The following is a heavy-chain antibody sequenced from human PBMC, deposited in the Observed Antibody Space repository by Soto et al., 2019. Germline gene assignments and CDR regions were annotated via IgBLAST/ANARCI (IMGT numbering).Heavy chain of an antibody. D-gene: IGHD2-2*01. CDR3: AADPLYDSSSTIFYTDSVKGRFTVSRDNAKNSLYLQMNSLRAEDTAVYYCARPTYYYDSSGPPAY. Sequence: ASVKVSCKASGFTFTSSAVQWVRQARGQRLEWIGWIVVGSGNTNYAQKFQERVNITRDMSTSTAYMELSSLRSEDTAMYYCAADPLYDSSSTIFYTDSVKGRFTVSRDNAKNSLYLQMNSLRAEDTAVYYCARPTYYYDSSGPPAYWGQGTLVTVSS. CDR2: IVVGSGNT. CDR1: GFTFTSSA. J-gene: IGHJ4*02. V-gene: IGHV1-58*01.